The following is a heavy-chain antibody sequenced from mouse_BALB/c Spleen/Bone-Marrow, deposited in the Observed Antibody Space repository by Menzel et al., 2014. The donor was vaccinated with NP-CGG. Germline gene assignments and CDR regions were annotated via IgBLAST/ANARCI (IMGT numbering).Heavy chain of an antibody. V-gene: IGHV5-12-2*01. CDR3: ARRAGAY. J-gene: IGHJ3*01. D-gene: IGHD3-3*01. CDR2: ISNSGGST. CDR1: GFTFSSYT. Sequence: EVKLVESGGGLVQPGGSLELSCAASGFTFSSYTMSWVRQTPEKRLEWVAYISNSGGSTYYPDTVKGRFTISRDNAKNTLYLQMSSLKSEDTAMYYCARRAGAYWGQGTLVTVSA.